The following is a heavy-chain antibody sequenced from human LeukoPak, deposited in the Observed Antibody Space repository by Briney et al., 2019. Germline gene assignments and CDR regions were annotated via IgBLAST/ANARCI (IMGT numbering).Heavy chain of an antibody. V-gene: IGHV4-39*07. J-gene: IGHJ4*02. CDR3: ARGGGMTTADY. Sequence: KPSETLSLTCTVSGGSISSSSYYWGWIRQPPGKGLGWIGSIYYSGSTYYNPSLKSRVTISVDTSKNQFSLKLSSVTAADTAVYYCARGGGMTTADYWGQGTLVTVSS. CDR2: IYYSGST. D-gene: IGHD4-11*01. CDR1: GGSISSSSYY.